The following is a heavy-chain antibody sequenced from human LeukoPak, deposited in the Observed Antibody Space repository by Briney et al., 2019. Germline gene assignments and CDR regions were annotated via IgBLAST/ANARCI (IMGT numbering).Heavy chain of an antibody. CDR3: ARIPGDYYDTQEDY. J-gene: IGHJ4*02. V-gene: IGHV4-31*03. Sequence: SQTLSLTRTVSGGSIRSGGDYWRWIRQHPGKGLEWIGSIYYSGSTNYNPSLESRVTISVDTSKNQFSLRLSSVTAADTAVYYCARIPGDYYDTQEDYWGQGTLVIVSS. D-gene: IGHD3-22*01. CDR1: GGSIRSGGDY. CDR2: IYYSGST.